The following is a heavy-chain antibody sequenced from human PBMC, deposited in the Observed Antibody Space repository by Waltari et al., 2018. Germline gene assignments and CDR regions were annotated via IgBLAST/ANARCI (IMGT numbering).Heavy chain of an antibody. CDR1: GFPFDSSS. CDR3: TKVKSGYGYSPGDFYFDY. Sequence: EVQLVESGGGVVQPGGSLRLSCVASGFPFDSSSMNWVRESPGRGLEGVSLINWSGHSTEYADSVKGRFTGSRDNSKNSLYVEMHNRRTEDSALYYCTKVKSGYGYSPGDFYFDYWGREPWSPSPQ. CDR2: INWSGHST. V-gene: IGHV3-43*01. J-gene: IGHJ4*02. D-gene: IGHD5-18*01.